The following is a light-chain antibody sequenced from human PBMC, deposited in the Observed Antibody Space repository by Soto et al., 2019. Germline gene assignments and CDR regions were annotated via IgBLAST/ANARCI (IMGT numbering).Light chain of an antibody. CDR1: TGAVTSGYY. CDR2: NTT. V-gene: IGLV7-43*01. CDR3: LLFYGDGVV. J-gene: IGLJ2*01. Sequence: QAVVTQEPSLTVSPGGTVTLTCASSTGAVTSGYYPNWFQQRPGQPPRALIYNTTYKHPWTPARFSGSLVGGKAALTLSGAQPEDEAEYYCLLFYGDGVVFGGGTKVTVL.